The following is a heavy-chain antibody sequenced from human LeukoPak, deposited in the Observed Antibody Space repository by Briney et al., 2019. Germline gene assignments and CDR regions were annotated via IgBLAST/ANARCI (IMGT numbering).Heavy chain of an antibody. CDR3: VRGSGSLGFDY. V-gene: IGHV1-2*02. CDR2: INPNSGGT. CDR1: GYTFTGYY. Sequence: GASVKVSCKASGYTFTGYYIHWVRQAPGQGLEWMGWINPNSGGTNYAQKFQGRVTMTRDTSISTAYMELSRLRSDDTAVYYRVRGSGSLGFDYWSQGSLVTVS. D-gene: IGHD1-26*01. J-gene: IGHJ4*02.